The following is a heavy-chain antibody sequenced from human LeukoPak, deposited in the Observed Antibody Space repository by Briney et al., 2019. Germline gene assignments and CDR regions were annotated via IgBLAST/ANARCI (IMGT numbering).Heavy chain of an antibody. D-gene: IGHD2-15*01. J-gene: IGHJ4*02. CDR2: INHSGST. Sequence: SETLSLTCAVYGGSFSSYYWSWIRQPPGKGLEWIGEINHSGSTNYNPSLKSRVTISVDTPKNQFSLKLSSVTAADTAVYYCARRRIVVVVAATTWGGYFDYWGQGTLVTVSS. CDR3: ARRRIVVVVAATTWGGYFDY. CDR1: GGSFSSYY. V-gene: IGHV4-34*01.